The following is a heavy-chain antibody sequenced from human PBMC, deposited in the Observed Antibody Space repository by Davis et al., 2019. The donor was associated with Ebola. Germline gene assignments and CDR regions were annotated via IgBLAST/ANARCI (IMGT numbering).Heavy chain of an antibody. V-gene: IGHV3-23*01. Sequence: GESLKISCAASGFTFSSYAMSWVRQAPGKGLEWVSAISGSGGTKYYADSVKGRFTISRDNSKNTLYLQMNSLRAEDTAVYYCAKYASFYYAVGSNWFDPWGQGTLVTVSS. D-gene: IGHD3-10*01. J-gene: IGHJ5*02. CDR2: ISGSGGTK. CDR1: GFTFSSYA. CDR3: AKYASFYYAVGSNWFDP.